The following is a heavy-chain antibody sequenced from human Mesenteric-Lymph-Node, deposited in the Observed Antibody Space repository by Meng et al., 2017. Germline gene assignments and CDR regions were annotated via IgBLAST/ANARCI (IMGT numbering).Heavy chain of an antibody. CDR3: ARVPCRDGYTCDYFDC. J-gene: IGHJ4*02. V-gene: IGHV4-59*01. CDR2: IYYSGST. D-gene: IGHD5-24*01. CDR1: GGSISSYY. Sequence: GSLRLSCTVSGGSISSYYWSWIRQPPGKGLEWIGSIYYSGSTNYNPSLNSRVTISIDTSETQFSLKLTSVTAADTAVYFCARVPCRDGYTCDYFDCWGQGTLVTVSS.